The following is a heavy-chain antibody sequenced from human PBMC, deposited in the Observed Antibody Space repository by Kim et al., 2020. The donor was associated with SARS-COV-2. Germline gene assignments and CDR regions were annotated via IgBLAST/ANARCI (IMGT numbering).Heavy chain of an antibody. CDR1: GFTFSSYE. D-gene: IGHD5-18*01. V-gene: IGHV3-48*03. J-gene: IGHJ3*02. Sequence: GGSLRLSCAASGFTFSSYEMNWVRQAPRKGLEWVSYISSSGSTIYYADSVKGRFTISRDNAKNSLYLQMNSLRAEDTAVYYCARDGGTAMVPSAFDIWGQGTMVTVSS. CDR2: ISSSGSTI. CDR3: ARDGGTAMVPSAFDI.